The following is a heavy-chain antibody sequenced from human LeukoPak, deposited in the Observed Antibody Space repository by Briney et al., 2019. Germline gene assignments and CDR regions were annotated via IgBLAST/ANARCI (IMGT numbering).Heavy chain of an antibody. D-gene: IGHD2-8*01. J-gene: IGHJ5*02. CDR2: IRDKGYGHAT. Sequence: PGGSLRLSCAASGFTFSDSAIHWVRQASGKGLEWVGRIRDKGYGHATAYAASVKGRFTLSRDDSKNTAYLQMNSLKTEDTALYYCTTPNEGNWFDPWGQGTLVIVSS. CDR3: TTPNEGNWFDP. CDR1: GFTFSDSA. V-gene: IGHV3-73*01.